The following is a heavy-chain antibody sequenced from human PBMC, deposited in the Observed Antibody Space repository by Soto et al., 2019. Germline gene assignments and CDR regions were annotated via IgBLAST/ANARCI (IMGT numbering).Heavy chain of an antibody. J-gene: IGHJ4*02. CDR3: AREGYSSGWILDY. D-gene: IGHD6-19*01. V-gene: IGHV4-59*01. Sequence: PSETLSLTCTVSGDSISTYFWTWIRQPPGKELEWIGYIHYSGSTNYNPSLKSRVTISVDTSKNQFSLKLSSVTAADTAVYYCAREGYSSGWILDYWGQGTLVTVSS. CDR1: GDSISTYF. CDR2: IHYSGST.